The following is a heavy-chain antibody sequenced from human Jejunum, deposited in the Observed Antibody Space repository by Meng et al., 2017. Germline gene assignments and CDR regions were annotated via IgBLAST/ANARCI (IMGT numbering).Heavy chain of an antibody. CDR2: INIDGSRT. Sequence: GGSLRLSCAASGFTFSSYWMHWVRQAPGKGLVWVSRINIDGSRTVYADSVQGRFTISRDNAKNTLYLQMNSLRVEDTAVYYCALERREKMFGCWGQGTLVTVSS. J-gene: IGHJ4*02. V-gene: IGHV3-74*01. CDR3: ALERREKMFGC. CDR1: GFTFSSYW. D-gene: IGHD1-1*01.